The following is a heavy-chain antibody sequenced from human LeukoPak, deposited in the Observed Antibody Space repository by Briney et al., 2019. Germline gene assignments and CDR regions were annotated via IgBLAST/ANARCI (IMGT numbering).Heavy chain of an antibody. V-gene: IGHV4-59*01. CDR1: GGSISSYY. J-gene: IGHJ4*02. CDR2: IYYSGST. D-gene: IGHD4-17*01. Sequence: PSETLSLTCTVSGGSISSYYWSWIRQPPGKGLEWIGYIYYSGSTNYNPPLKSRVTISVDTSKNQFSLKLSSVTAADTAVYYCARASHDYGDYSHFDYWGQGTLVTVSS. CDR3: ARASHDYGDYSHFDY.